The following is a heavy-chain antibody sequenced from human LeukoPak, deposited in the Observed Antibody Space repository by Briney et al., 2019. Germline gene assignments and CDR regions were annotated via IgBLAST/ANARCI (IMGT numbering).Heavy chain of an antibody. D-gene: IGHD3-9*01. CDR3: AREEGLRYFD. CDR1: GGSFSGYY. J-gene: IGHJ4*02. V-gene: IGHV4-34*01. Sequence: PSETLSLTCAVYGGSFSGYYWSWVRQPPGKGLEWSGEVNHSISTNYNPSLKSRVTISVHTSKNQFSLKLSSVTAADTAVYYCAREEGLRYFDWGQGTLVTVSS. CDR2: VNHSIST.